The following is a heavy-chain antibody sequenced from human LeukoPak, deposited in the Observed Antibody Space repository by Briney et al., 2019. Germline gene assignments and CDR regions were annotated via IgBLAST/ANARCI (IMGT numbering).Heavy chain of an antibody. Sequence: PSETLSLTCTVSVGSISSDYWSWIRQPPGEGLWWIGYIYYSGSTNYNPSLKSGVTISVDTSKNQFSLKMSSVPAADTAVYYCARGTVTAMVAWFDPWGQGTLVTVSS. CDR1: VGSISSDY. J-gene: IGHJ5*02. CDR2: IYYSGST. V-gene: IGHV4-59*01. CDR3: ARGTVTAMVAWFDP. D-gene: IGHD2-21*02.